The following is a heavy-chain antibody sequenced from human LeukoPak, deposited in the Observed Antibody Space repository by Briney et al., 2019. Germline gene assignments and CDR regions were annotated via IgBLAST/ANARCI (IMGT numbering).Heavy chain of an antibody. J-gene: IGHJ4*02. CDR2: ISGSGGST. Sequence: GGSLRLSCAASGFTFSSYWMSWVRQAPGKGLEWVSVISGSGGSTSYADSVKGRFTISRDNSKNTLYLQMNSLRAEDTAVYYCAKEVVARLGDYWGQGTLVTVSS. V-gene: IGHV3-23*01. D-gene: IGHD1-1*01. CDR1: GFTFSSYW. CDR3: AKEVVARLGDY.